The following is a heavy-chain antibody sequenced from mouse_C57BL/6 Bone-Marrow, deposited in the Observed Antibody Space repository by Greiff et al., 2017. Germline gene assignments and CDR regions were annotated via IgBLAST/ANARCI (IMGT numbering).Heavy chain of an antibody. CDR3: ARPVGTSYYFDY. CDR1: GYTFTSYW. J-gene: IGHJ2*01. D-gene: IGHD4-1*01. V-gene: IGHV1-69*01. Sequence: VQLQQPGAELVMPGASVKLSCKASGYTFTSYWMHWVKQRPGQGLEWIGEIDPSDSYTNYNQKFKGNSTLTVDKSSSTAYMQLSSLTSEDSAVYYCARPVGTSYYFDYWGQGTTLTVSS. CDR2: IDPSDSYT.